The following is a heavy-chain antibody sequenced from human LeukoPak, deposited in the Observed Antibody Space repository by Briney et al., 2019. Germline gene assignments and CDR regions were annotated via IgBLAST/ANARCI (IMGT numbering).Heavy chain of an antibody. Sequence: GSLRLSCAASGFTFSNYGMHWVRQAPGKGLEWVAVIWFDGSHKYYADSVKGRFTISRDNSKNTLYLQMNSLRAEDTAVYYCARESGYSGHDYFNYWGQGTLVTVSS. V-gene: IGHV3-33*01. D-gene: IGHD5-12*01. CDR3: ARESGYSGHDYFNY. J-gene: IGHJ4*02. CDR2: IWFDGSHK. CDR1: GFTFSNYG.